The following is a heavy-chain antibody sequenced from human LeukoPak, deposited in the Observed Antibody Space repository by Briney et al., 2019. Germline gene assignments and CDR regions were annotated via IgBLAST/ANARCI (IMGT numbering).Heavy chain of an antibody. V-gene: IGHV3-7*01. J-gene: IGHJ5*02. CDR3: ASRNYDFWSSWFDP. Sequence: PGGSLRLSCAASGFTFSSYWMSWVRQAPGKGLEWVANIKQDGSEKYYVDSVKGRFTISRDNAKNSPYLQMNSLRAEDTAVYYCASRNYDFWSSWFDPWGQGTLVTVSS. CDR2: IKQDGSEK. CDR1: GFTFSSYW. D-gene: IGHD3-3*01.